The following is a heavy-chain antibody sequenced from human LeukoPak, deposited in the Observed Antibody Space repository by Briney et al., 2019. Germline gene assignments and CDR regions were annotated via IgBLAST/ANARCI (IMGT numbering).Heavy chain of an antibody. J-gene: IGHJ3*02. V-gene: IGHV3-21*01. Sequence: PGGSLRLSCAASGFSFSNCSMNWVRQAPGKGLDWVSSISSSITYIYYADSLEGRFTISRDNVRNSLYLQMNSLRAEDTAVYYCAGDYEGNLAFDIWGQGTMVTVSS. CDR1: GFSFSNCS. CDR2: ISSSITYI. CDR3: AGDYEGNLAFDI. D-gene: IGHD4-23*01.